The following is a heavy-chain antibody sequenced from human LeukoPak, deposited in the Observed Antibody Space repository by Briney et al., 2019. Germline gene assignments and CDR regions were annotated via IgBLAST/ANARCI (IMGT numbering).Heavy chain of an antibody. CDR3: ARCITIFGVARYNWFDP. Sequence: SETLSLPCTVSGGSISSGGYYWSWLRQHPGKGLEWIGYIYYSGSTYYNPSLKSRVTISVDTSKNQFSLKLSSVTAADTAVYYCARCITIFGVARYNWFDPWGQGTLVTVSS. D-gene: IGHD3-3*01. V-gene: IGHV4-31*03. CDR2: IYYSGST. J-gene: IGHJ5*02. CDR1: GGSISSGGYY.